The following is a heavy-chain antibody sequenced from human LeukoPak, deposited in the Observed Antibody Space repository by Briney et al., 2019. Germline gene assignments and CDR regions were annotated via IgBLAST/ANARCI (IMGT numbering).Heavy chain of an antibody. Sequence: GGSLRLSCAASGFTFSSYWMSWVRQAPGKGLEWVSVIYSGGSTNYADSVKGRFTISRDNSKNTLYLQMNSLRAEDTAVYYCARDRGVIVVPTTLDAFDIWGQGTMVTVSS. V-gene: IGHV3-66*01. CDR1: GFTFSSYW. CDR3: ARDRGVIVVPTTLDAFDI. J-gene: IGHJ3*02. CDR2: IYSGGST. D-gene: IGHD3-22*01.